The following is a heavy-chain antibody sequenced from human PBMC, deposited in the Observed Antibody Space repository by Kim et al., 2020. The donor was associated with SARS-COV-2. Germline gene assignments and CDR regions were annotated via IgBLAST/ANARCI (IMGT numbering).Heavy chain of an antibody. V-gene: IGHV3-33*08. CDR1: GFTFSSYG. CDR2: IWYDGSNK. CDR3: AREAGMVRGVLYYYYYGMDV. Sequence: GGSLRLSCAASGFTFSSYGMHWVRQAPGKGLEWVAVIWYDGSNKYYADSVKGRFTISRDNSKNTLYLQMNSLRAEDTAVYYCAREAGMVRGVLYYYYYGMDVWGQGTTVTVSS. J-gene: IGHJ6*02. D-gene: IGHD3-10*01.